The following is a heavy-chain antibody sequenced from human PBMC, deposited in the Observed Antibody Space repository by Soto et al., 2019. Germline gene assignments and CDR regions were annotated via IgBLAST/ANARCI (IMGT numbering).Heavy chain of an antibody. J-gene: IGHJ4*02. V-gene: IGHV3-74*01. Sequence: GGSLRLSCAASGFTFSSYAMSWVRQAPGKGLEWVSRIKSDGSITSYADSVKGRFTISRDNAKSTLYLQMNSLRADDTAVYYCTKDLNEYSSGWGDYWGQGILVTVSS. CDR2: IKSDGSIT. CDR3: TKDLNEYSSGWGDY. D-gene: IGHD6-19*01. CDR1: GFTFSSYA.